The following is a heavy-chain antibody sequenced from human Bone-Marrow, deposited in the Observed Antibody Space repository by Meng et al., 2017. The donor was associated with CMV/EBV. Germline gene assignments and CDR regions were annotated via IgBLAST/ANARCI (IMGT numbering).Heavy chain of an antibody. V-gene: IGHV4-39*01. CDR2: IYYSGST. J-gene: IGHJ3*02. CDR1: GGSISSSSYY. Sequence: SETLSLTCTVSGGSISSSSYYWGWIRQPPGKGLEWIGSIYYSGSTYYNPSLKSRVTISVDTSKNQFSLKLSSVTAADTAVYYCARGGKKRIGYCSSTSCYRTAFDIWGQGTMVTVSS. D-gene: IGHD2-2*02. CDR3: ARGGKKRIGYCSSTSCYRTAFDI.